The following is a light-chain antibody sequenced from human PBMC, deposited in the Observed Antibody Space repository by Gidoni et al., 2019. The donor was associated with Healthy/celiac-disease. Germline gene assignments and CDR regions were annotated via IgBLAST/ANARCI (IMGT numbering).Light chain of an antibody. V-gene: IGKV1-39*01. CDR2: SAS. CDR3: LQSYRTPYS. J-gene: IGKJ2*03. Sequence: DIQRTQSPSSLSASVEDRVTITCRASQSISSYLNWYQQKPGQAPQLLIYSASSLQSGVPSRFSGSGSGTDFTLTISSLQPEDFATYYCLQSYRTPYSFGQGTKLEIK. CDR1: QSISSY.